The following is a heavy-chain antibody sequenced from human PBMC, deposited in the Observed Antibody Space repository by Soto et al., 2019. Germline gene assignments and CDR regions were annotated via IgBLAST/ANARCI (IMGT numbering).Heavy chain of an antibody. V-gene: IGHV3-11*01. D-gene: IGHD3-22*01. J-gene: IGHJ6*02. CDR1: GFTFSDYY. CDR3: ARHGSYYYDSSGYYPWSDYYYGMDV. Sequence: GGSLRLSCAASGFTFSDYYMSWIRQAPGKGLEWVSYISSSGSTIYYADSVKGRFTISRDNAKNSLYLQMNSLRAEDTAVYYCARHGSYYYDSSGYYPWSDYYYGMDVWGQGTTVTVS. CDR2: ISSSGSTI.